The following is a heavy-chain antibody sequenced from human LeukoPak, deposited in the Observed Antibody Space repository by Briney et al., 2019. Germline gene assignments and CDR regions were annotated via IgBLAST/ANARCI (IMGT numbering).Heavy chain of an antibody. CDR1: GYTFTSYD. CDR2: MNPNSGNT. Sequence: ASVKVSCKASGYTFTSYDINWVRQATGQGLEWMGWMNPNSGNTGYAQKFQGRVTMTRSTSISTAYMELSSLRSEDTAVYYCARVRLGELSLLDYWGQGTLVTVSS. J-gene: IGHJ4*02. D-gene: IGHD3-16*02. V-gene: IGHV1-8*01. CDR3: ARVRLGELSLLDY.